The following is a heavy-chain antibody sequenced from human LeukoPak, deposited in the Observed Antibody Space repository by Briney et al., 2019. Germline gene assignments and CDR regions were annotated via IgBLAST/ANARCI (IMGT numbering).Heavy chain of an antibody. CDR1: GGSISSYY. CDR2: IYYSGST. V-gene: IGHV4-59*12. D-gene: IGHD4-17*01. CDR3: ARDEGYGKAYIGY. J-gene: IGHJ4*02. Sequence: SETLSLTCTVSGGSISSYYWSWIRQPPWKGLEWIGYIYYSGSTNYNPSLKSRVTISVDTSKNQFSLKVSSVTAADTAVYYCARDEGYGKAYIGYWGQGTLVTVSS.